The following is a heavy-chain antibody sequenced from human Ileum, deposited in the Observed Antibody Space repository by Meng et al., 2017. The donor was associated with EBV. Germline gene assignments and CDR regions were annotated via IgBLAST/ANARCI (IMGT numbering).Heavy chain of an antibody. Sequence: QLQLQASGPGLVKPSETLSLTCTVSGGAISTGNFYCGCIRQSPGKALECIGTIYYRGNTFYNPSLKSRLTISIDTSKNEFSLTLRSVTAADTALYYCASAYDYGDYEAFAYWGPGSLVTVSS. CDR3: ASAYDYGDYEAFAY. J-gene: IGHJ4*02. CDR2: IYYRGNT. V-gene: IGHV4-39*07. CDR1: GGAISTGNFY. D-gene: IGHD4-17*01.